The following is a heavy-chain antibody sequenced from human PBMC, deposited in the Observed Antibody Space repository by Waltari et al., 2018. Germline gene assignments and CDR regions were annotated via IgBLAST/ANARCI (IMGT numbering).Heavy chain of an antibody. CDR2: INTDGSTI. J-gene: IGHJ4*02. CDR1: GFTFSPYW. Sequence: EVQLAESGGGLVQPGESLRLSCAASGFTFSPYWMHWVRQGPGKGLGWISRINTDGSTINYADSLKSRFTISRDNAKNTLYLQMNSLRAEDTAVYYCTREDYGGKDYWGQGTLVTVSS. D-gene: IGHD4-17*01. V-gene: IGHV3-74*01. CDR3: TREDYGGKDY.